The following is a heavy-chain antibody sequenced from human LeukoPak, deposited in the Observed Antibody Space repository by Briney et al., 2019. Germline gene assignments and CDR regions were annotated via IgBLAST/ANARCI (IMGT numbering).Heavy chain of an antibody. CDR3: AGPGIAAYYMDV. CDR2: IYYSGST. J-gene: IGHJ6*03. D-gene: IGHD6-13*01. CDR1: GGSISSSSYY. Sequence: SETLSLTCTVSGGSISSSSYYWAWIRQPPGKGLEWIGSIYYSGSTYYNPSLKCRVTISVDTSKNQFSLKLSSVTAADTAVYYCAGPGIAAYYMDVWGKGTTVTVSS. V-gene: IGHV4-39*07.